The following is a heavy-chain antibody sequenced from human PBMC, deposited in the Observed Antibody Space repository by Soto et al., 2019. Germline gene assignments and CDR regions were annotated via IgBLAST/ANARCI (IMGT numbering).Heavy chain of an antibody. V-gene: IGHV4-30-4*01. J-gene: IGHJ4*02. D-gene: IGHD3-22*01. CDR3: ARTSHYDFRLNYFDY. CDR2: IYYSGST. CDR1: GGSISSGDYY. Sequence: SENLSLTCTVSGGSISSGDYYWSWIRQPPGKGLEWIGYIYYSGSTYYNPSLKSRVTISVDTSKNQFSLKLSSVTAADTAVYYCARTSHYDFRLNYFDYWGQGTLVTVSS.